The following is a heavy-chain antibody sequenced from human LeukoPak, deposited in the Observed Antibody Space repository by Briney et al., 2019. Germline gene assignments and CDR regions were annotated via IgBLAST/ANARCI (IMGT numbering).Heavy chain of an antibody. V-gene: IGHV1-69*05. J-gene: IGHJ4*02. D-gene: IGHD1-1*01. Sequence: ASVKVSCKASGGTFSSYAISWVRQPPGQGLEGLGGLIPIFGTADYAQKFQGRVTITTDESTSTAYMELSSLRSEDTAVYYCARDATGTPAGYWGQGTLVTVSS. CDR2: LIPIFGTA. CDR1: GGTFSSYA. CDR3: ARDATGTPAGY.